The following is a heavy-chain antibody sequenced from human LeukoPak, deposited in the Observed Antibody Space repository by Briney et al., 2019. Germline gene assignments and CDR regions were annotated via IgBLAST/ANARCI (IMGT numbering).Heavy chain of an antibody. D-gene: IGHD3-22*01. CDR2: IFGGGST. V-gene: IGHV3-53*05. CDR3: ARPSSTSDSSGYSYYFDY. J-gene: IGHJ4*02. Sequence: GGSLRLSCAASGVTVSSNYRSWVRQAPGKGLEWVSGIFGGGSTCYADSVKGRFTMSVDTPKNTLYLQMSSVRAEDTAVYYCARPSSTSDSSGYSYYFDYWGQGNLVTVSS. CDR1: GVTVSSNY.